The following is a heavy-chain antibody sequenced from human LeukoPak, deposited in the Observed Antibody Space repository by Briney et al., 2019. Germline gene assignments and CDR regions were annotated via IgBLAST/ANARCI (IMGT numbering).Heavy chain of an antibody. CDR2: IYTSGST. V-gene: IGHV4-4*07. J-gene: IGHJ5*02. D-gene: IGHD3-22*01. CDR1: GGSISSYY. CDR3: ARERGYYYDSSGYYFGWFDP. Sequence: PSETLSLTCTVSGGSISSYYWSWIRQPAGKGLEWIGRIYTSGSTNYNPSLKSRVTMSVDTSKNQFSLKQSSVTAADTAVYYCARERGYYYDSSGYYFGWFDPWGQGTLVTVSS.